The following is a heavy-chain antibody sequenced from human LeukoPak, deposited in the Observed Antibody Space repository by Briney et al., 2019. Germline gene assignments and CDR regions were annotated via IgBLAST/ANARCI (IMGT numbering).Heavy chain of an antibody. J-gene: IGHJ4*02. V-gene: IGHV3-30*04. D-gene: IGHD6-19*01. CDR1: GFTFSSYS. CDR3: AREPPGGIAVAAYFGY. CDR2: ISYDGSNK. Sequence: GRSLRLSCAASGFTFSSYSMHGVRQAPGKGLEWVAVISYDGSNKYYTDSVKGRFTISRDNSKNTLYLQMNSLRAEDTAVYYCAREPPGGIAVAAYFGYWGQGTLVTVSS.